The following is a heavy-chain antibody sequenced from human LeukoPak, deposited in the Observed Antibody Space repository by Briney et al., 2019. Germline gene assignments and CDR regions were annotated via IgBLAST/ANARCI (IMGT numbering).Heavy chain of an antibody. D-gene: IGHD4-11*01. CDR3: AKDRALTVTGWFDP. V-gene: IGHV3-23*01. CDR2: ISGSGGST. Sequence: GGSLRLSCAASGFTFSSYAMSWVRQAPGKGLEWVSAISGSGGSTYYADSVKGRFTISRDNSKNALYLQMNSLRAEDTAVYYCAKDRALTVTGWFDPWGQGTLVTVSS. CDR1: GFTFSSYA. J-gene: IGHJ5*02.